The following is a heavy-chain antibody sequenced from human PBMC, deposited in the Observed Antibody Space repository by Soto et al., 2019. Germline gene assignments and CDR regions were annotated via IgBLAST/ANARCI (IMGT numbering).Heavy chain of an antibody. Sequence: VQLQESGPGLVKPSGTLSLTCAVSGGSVSSDNSWTWVRQPPGKSLEWIGEVFHSGNSNSNPSLKGRVTMSVEKSKNQSSLGLNSVTAADTAVYYCARRQRFDFWSSYSYSNHGLDVWGQGTKVAVSS. V-gene: IGHV4-4*02. D-gene: IGHD3-3*01. CDR3: ARRQRFDFWSSYSYSNHGLDV. CDR2: VFHSGNS. CDR1: GGSVSSDNS. J-gene: IGHJ6*02.